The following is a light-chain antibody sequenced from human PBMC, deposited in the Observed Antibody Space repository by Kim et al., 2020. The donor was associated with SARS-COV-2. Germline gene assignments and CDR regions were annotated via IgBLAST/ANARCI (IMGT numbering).Light chain of an antibody. CDR3: QVWDRSTNRV. J-gene: IGLJ3*02. CDR2: YDT. V-gene: IGLV3-21*04. CDR1: NIGSKS. Sequence: SYELTQPPSLSVAPGKTARITCGGDNIGSKSVHWYQQKPGQAPVVVIYYDTGRPSGVPERFSGSNSGDTATLTISRVEAGDEADYYCQVWDRSTNRVFGGVTKLTVL.